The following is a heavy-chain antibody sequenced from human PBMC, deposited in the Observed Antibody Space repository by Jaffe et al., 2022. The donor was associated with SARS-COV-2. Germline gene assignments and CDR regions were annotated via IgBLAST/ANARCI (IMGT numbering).Heavy chain of an antibody. J-gene: IGHJ4*02. CDR3: AKATDALFGVVISAKSTFDF. CDR2: ISYDGSNT. CDR1: GFTFSRYG. Sequence: QVQLVESGGGVVQPGRSLRLSCASSGFTFSRYGMHWVRQAPGKGLEWVAVISYDGSNTYYAKSVKGRFTISRDNSKDTVYLQMNNLRAEDTAVYFCAKATDALFGVVISAKSTFDFWGQGTLVTVSS. D-gene: IGHD3-3*01. V-gene: IGHV3-30*18.